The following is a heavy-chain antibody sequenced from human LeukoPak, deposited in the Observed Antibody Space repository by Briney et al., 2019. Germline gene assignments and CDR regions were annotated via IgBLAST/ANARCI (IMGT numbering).Heavy chain of an antibody. J-gene: IGHJ5*02. CDR2: FDPQHGET. CDR1: GYTLTELS. D-gene: IGHD3-10*01. V-gene: IGHV1-24*01. CDR3: ATVFPKLWFGELLRYEWFDP. Sequence: ASVKVSCKVSGYTLTELSMHWVRQAPGKGLEWMGGFDPQHGETIYTQRFQGRVTMTEDTSTNTAYMELSRLRSEDTAVYYCATVFPKLWFGELLRYEWFDPWGQGTLVTVSS.